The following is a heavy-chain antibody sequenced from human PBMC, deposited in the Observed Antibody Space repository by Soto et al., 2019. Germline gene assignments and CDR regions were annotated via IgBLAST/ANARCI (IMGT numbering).Heavy chain of an antibody. CDR3: ARGGYCSSTRCYTSYCHYGMDX. V-gene: IGHV1-46*01. D-gene: IGHD2-2*02. Sequence: GASVKVSCKASGYTFTSYYMHWVRQAPGQGLEWMGIINPSGGSTSYAQKFQGRVNMTRETSTSTVYMELSSLRSEDTAVYYCARGGYCSSTRCYTSYCHYGMDXWGQGTMVTVS. CDR2: INPSGGST. CDR1: GYTFTSYY. J-gene: IGHJ6*02.